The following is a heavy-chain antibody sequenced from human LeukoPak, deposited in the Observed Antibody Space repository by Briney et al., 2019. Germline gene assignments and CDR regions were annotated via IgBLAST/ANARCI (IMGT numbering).Heavy chain of an antibody. J-gene: IGHJ6*03. CDR2: IKQDGSEK. CDR3: ARDCIPKYYDFWSGYYTNYYYYMDV. Sequence: GGSLRLSCAASGFTFSSYWMSWVRQAPGKGLEWVANIKQDGSEKYYVDSVKGRFTISRDNAKNSLYLQMNSLRAEDTAVYYCARDCIPKYYDFWSGYYTNYYYYMDVWGKGTTVTVSS. D-gene: IGHD3-3*01. CDR1: GFTFSSYW. V-gene: IGHV3-7*01.